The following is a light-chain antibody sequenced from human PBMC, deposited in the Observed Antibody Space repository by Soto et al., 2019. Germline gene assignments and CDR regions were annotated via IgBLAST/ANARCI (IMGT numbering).Light chain of an antibody. CDR2: EVS. Sequence: QSVLTQPASVSGSPGQSITISCTGTSSDVGGYNYVSWYQQRPGKAPKLMIYEVSNRPSGVSNRFSGSKSGNTASLTISGLQAEDEADYYCSSYTSSSRYVFGTGTKVTVL. CDR1: SSDVGGYNY. J-gene: IGLJ1*01. V-gene: IGLV2-14*01. CDR3: SSYTSSSRYV.